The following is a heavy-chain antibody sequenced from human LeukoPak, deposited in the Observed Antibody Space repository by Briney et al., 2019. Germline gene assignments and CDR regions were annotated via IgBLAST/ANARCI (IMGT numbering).Heavy chain of an antibody. CDR2: ITSSSSYI. D-gene: IGHD6-13*01. CDR3: AREAYSSSWYFSDYYYYYMDV. V-gene: IGHV3-21*01. J-gene: IGHJ6*03. Sequence: GGSLRLSCAASGFTFSSYTMNWVRQAPGKGPEWVSSITSSSSYIYYADSVKGRFTISRDNARNSLYLQMNSLRAEDTAVYYCAREAYSSSWYFSDYYYYYMDVWGKGTTVTISS. CDR1: GFTFSSYT.